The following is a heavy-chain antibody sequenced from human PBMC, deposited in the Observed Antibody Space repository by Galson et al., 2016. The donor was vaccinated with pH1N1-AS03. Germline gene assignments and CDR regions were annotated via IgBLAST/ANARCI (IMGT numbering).Heavy chain of an antibody. V-gene: IGHV4-61*02. CDR3: ARQVWISWWWFDP. CDR2: IYSGARAA. D-gene: IGHD5-12*01. J-gene: IGHJ5*02. Sequence: YWTWIRPPAGKGLEWIGRIYSGARAANYNPSLKSRATISLDTSQNQFSLILNSVTAADTAVYYCARQVWISWWWFDPWGQGTLVTVSS. CDR1: Y.